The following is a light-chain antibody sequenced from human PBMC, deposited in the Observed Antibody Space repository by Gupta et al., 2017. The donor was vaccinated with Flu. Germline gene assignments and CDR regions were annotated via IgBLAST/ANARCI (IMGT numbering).Light chain of an antibody. V-gene: IGLV1-47*01. CDR1: TSNVGRDY. CDR2: RND. Sequence: QSVLIQPPSASETPGQSVTISCSGFTSNVGRDYVYWYQQVPGMAPRLLISRNDQRPSGVPDRFSGSKSATSASLAISDLRSEDEADYYCAAWDGSLNVYVFGTGTKVTVL. CDR3: AAWDGSLNVYV. J-gene: IGLJ1*01.